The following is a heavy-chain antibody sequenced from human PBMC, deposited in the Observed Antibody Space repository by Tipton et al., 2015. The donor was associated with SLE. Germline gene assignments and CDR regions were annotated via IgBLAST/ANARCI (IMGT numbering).Heavy chain of an antibody. CDR3: VKGMPTILSQLDY. CDR1: GFTFGDYA. CDR2: ISGSGGST. D-gene: IGHD5-24*01. J-gene: IGHJ4*02. Sequence: GSLRLSCTPSGFTFGDYAMSWVRQAPGKGLEWVSAISGSGGSTYYADSVKGRFTISRDNSKNTLYLQMSSLRPEDTAMYYCVKGMPTILSQLDYWGQGTLVTVSS. V-gene: IGHV3-23*01.